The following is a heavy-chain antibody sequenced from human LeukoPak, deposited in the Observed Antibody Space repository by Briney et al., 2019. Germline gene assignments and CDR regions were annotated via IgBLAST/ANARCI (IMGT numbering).Heavy chain of an antibody. J-gene: IGHJ6*02. CDR2: ISAYNGNT. CDR3: ARHPLYCSSTSCYNPPYGMDV. D-gene: IGHD2-2*02. Sequence: ASVKVSCKASGGTFTSYGISWVRQAPGQGLEWMGWISAYNGNTNYAQKLQGRVTTTTDTSTSTAYMELRSLRSDDTAVYYCARHPLYCSSTSCYNPPYGMDVWGQGTTVTVSS. V-gene: IGHV1-18*01. CDR1: GGTFTSYG.